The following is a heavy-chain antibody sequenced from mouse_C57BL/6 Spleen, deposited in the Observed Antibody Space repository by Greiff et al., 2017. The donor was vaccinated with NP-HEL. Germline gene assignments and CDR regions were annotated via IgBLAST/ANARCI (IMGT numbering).Heavy chain of an antibody. J-gene: IGHJ1*03. Sequence: VQLQESGAELVKPGASVKMSCKASGYTFTTYPIEWMKQNHGKSLEWIGNFHPYNDDTKYNEKFKGKATLTVEKSSSTVYLELSRLTSDDSAVYYCARNPYDGYYGYFDVWGTGTTVTVSS. CDR3: ARNPYDGYYGYFDV. CDR2: FHPYNDDT. CDR1: GYTFTTYP. V-gene: IGHV1-47*01. D-gene: IGHD2-3*01.